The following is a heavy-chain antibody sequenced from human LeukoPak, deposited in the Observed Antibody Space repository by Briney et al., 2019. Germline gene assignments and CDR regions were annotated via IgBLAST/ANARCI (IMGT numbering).Heavy chain of an antibody. CDR3: AKMKDIVVVVAFFDI. CDR2: ISDSGGNT. V-gene: IGHV3-23*01. J-gene: IGHJ3*02. CDR1: GFTFSAYA. Sequence: GGSLRLSCAASGFTFSAYAMSWVRQAPGKGLEWVSVISDSGGNTYYADSVKGRFTISRDNSKNTLYLQMNSLRAEDTAVYYCAKMKDIVVVVAFFDIWGQGTMVTVSS. D-gene: IGHD2-15*01.